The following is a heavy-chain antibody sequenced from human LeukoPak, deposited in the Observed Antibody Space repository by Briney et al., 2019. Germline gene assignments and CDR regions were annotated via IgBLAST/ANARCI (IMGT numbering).Heavy chain of an antibody. CDR3: ARQRGYCSNGVCRGWFDP. V-gene: IGHV3-21*01. D-gene: IGHD2-8*01. CDR2: ISESSSFI. Sequence: PGGSLRLSCAASGFTFRNYNMNWVRQAPGKGLEWVSSISESSSFIQYADLLKGRFAISRDNAKNSLYLQMNSLRAEDTAVYYCARQRGYCSNGVCRGWFDPWDQGTLVTVSS. CDR1: GFTFRNYN. J-gene: IGHJ5*02.